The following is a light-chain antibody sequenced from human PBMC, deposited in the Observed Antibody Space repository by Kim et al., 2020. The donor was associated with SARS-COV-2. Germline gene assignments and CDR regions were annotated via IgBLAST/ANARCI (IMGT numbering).Light chain of an antibody. CDR1: QSVSDW. Sequence: DIQMTQSPSTLSASVGDRVTITCRASQSVSDWLAWYQQKPGKAPKLLIYKASTLQSGVPSRFSGSGSGTEFTLTISSLQPDDFATYYCQQYNPYSTFGQGTKVDIK. J-gene: IGKJ1*01. CDR2: KAS. CDR3: QQYNPYST. V-gene: IGKV1-5*03.